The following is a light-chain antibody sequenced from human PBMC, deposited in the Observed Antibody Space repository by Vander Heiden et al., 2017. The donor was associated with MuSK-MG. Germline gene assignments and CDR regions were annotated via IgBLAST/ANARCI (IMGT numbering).Light chain of an antibody. CDR3: RQDDNFPWT. J-gene: IGKJ1*01. Sequence: AIQMTQSPSSLSTSVGDRVTITCRASQGVRNNLGWYQQKPGKAPKLLIYDASSLQSGVPSRFSGSGSGTDFMLTISRLQPEDFATYYCRQDDNFPWTFGQGTKVDIK. CDR2: DAS. V-gene: IGKV1-6*01. CDR1: QGVRNN.